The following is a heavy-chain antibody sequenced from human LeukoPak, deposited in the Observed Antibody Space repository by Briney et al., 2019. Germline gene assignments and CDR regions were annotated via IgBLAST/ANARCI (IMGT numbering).Heavy chain of an antibody. CDR3: AREYYYDSSGSTSDY. Sequence: PSETLSLTCTVSGGSISSSSYSWGWIRQPPGKGLEWIGSIYYSGSTYYNPSLKSRVTISVDTSKNQFSLKLSSVTAADTAVYYCAREYYYDSSGSTSDYWGQGTLVTVSS. D-gene: IGHD3-22*01. V-gene: IGHV4-39*01. J-gene: IGHJ4*02. CDR1: GGSISSSSYS. CDR2: IYYSGST.